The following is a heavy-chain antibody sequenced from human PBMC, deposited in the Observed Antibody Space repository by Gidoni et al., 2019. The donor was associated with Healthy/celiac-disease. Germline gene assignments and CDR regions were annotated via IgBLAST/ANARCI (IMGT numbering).Heavy chain of an antibody. V-gene: IGHV4-39*01. D-gene: IGHD6-13*01. CDR3: ARSFEYSSSWGSDGSWFDP. CDR2: IYYSGGT. CDR1: GGSISSSCYY. J-gene: IGHJ5*02. Sequence: QLQLQESGPGLVQPSETLSLTCTVSGGSISSSCYYWGWIRQPPGQVLEWSGSIYYSGGTYYNPSLKSRVTISVDTSKNQFSLKLSSVTAADTAVYYCARSFEYSSSWGSDGSWFDPWGQGTLVTVSS.